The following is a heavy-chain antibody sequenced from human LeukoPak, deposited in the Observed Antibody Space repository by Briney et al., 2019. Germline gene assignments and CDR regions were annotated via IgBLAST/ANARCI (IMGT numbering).Heavy chain of an antibody. CDR2: ISGSGDNT. CDR3: AKRSYYDSSGSFYFDY. Sequence: GGSLRLSCAASGFTFSSYAMSWVRQAPGKGLEWVSGISGSGDNTYYADSVKGRFTISRDNSKNTLYVQVNSLGTEDTAAYYCAKRSYYDSSGSFYFDYWGQGTLVTVSS. CDR1: GFTFSSYA. J-gene: IGHJ4*02. D-gene: IGHD3-22*01. V-gene: IGHV3-23*01.